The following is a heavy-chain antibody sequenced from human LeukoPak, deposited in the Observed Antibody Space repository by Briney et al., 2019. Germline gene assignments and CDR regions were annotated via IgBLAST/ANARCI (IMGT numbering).Heavy chain of an antibody. Sequence: SETLSLTCAVYGGSFSGYYWSWIRQPPGKGLEWIGEINHSGSTNYNPSLKSRVIISVDTSKNQFSLKLSSVTAADTAVYYCARSYGDYVWFSAFDIWGQGTMVTVSS. D-gene: IGHD4-17*01. CDR3: ARSYGDYVWFSAFDI. CDR2: INHSGST. J-gene: IGHJ3*02. CDR1: GGSFSGYY. V-gene: IGHV4-34*01.